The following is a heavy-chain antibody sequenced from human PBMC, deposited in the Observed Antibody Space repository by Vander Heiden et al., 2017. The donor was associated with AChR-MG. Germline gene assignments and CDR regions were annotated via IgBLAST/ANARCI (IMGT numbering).Heavy chain of an antibody. CDR1: GGTFSSYA. J-gene: IGHJ6*02. V-gene: IGHV1-69*04. Sequence: QFQLVQSGAEVKKPGSSAKVSCKASGGTFSSYAISWVRQAPGQGLEWMGRIIPILGIANYAQKFQGRVTITADKSTSTAYMELSSLRSEDTAVYYCARGSWSYYNYYYYGMDVWGQGTTVTVSS. CDR3: ARGSWSYYNYYYYGMDV. D-gene: IGHD3-10*01. CDR2: IIPILGIA.